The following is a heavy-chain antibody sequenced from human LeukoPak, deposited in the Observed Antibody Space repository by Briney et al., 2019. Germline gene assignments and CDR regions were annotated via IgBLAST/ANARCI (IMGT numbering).Heavy chain of an antibody. CDR3: ARVWLGSATG. CDR2: IYYSGST. V-gene: IGHV4-39*07. D-gene: IGHD2-15*01. CDR1: GGSISSSSYY. J-gene: IGHJ4*02. Sequence: PSETLSLTCTVSGGSISSSSYYWGWIRQPPGKGLEWIGSIYYSGSTYYNPSLKSRVTISLDTSKNQFSLKLSSVTAADTAVYYCARVWLGSATGWGQGTLVTVSS.